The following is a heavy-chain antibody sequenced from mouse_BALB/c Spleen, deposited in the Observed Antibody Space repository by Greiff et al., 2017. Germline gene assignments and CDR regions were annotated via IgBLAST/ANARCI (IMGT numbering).Heavy chain of an antibody. J-gene: IGHJ2*01. V-gene: IGHV5-6-5*01. CDR2: ISSGGST. CDR1: GFTFRSYA. D-gene: IGHD2-1*01. CDR3: ARGYYGNLYFDY. Sequence: DVMLVESGGGLVKPGGSLKLSCAASGFTFRSYAMSWVRQTPEKRLEWVASISSGGSTYYPDSVKGRFTISRDNARNILYLQMSSLRSEDTAMYYCARGYYGNLYFDYWGQGTTLTVSS.